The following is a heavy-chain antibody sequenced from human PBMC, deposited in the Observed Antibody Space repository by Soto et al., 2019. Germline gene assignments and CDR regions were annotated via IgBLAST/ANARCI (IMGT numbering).Heavy chain of an antibody. J-gene: IGHJ6*02. Sequence: SETLSLTCAVYGGSFSGCYWSWIRQPPGKGLEWIGEINHSGSTNYNPSLKSRVTISVDTSKNQFSLKLSSVTAADTAWYYCTRGGASSRKLYYTYYNGMAVWGQGTTVTVSS. CDR2: INHSGST. D-gene: IGHD6-13*01. V-gene: IGHV4-34*01. CDR1: GGSFSGCY. CDR3: TRGGASSRKLYYTYYNGMAV.